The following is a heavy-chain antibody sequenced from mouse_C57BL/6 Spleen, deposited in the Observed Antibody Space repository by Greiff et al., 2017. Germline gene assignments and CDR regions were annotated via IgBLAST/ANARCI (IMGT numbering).Heavy chain of an antibody. D-gene: IGHD2-10*02. J-gene: IGHJ4*01. Sequence: QVQLQQPGAELVKPGASVKLSCKASGYTFTSYWMHWVKQRPGQGLAWIGMIHPNSGSTNYNEKFKSKATLTVAKSSSTAYMQLSSLTSEDSAVYYCARGGYGNYVYYAMDYWGQGTSVTVSA. V-gene: IGHV1-64*01. CDR2: IHPNSGST. CDR3: ARGGYGNYVYYAMDY. CDR1: GYTFTSYW.